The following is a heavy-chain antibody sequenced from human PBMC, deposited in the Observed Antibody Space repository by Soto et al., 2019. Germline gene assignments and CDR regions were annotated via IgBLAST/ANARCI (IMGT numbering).Heavy chain of an antibody. CDR1: GFTFSGSA. D-gene: IGHD3-16*01. CDR2: IRNKANNYAT. V-gene: IGHV3-73*01. Sequence: PGGSLRLSCSASGFTFSGSAMHWVRQASGKGLEWVGRIRNKANNYATAYAASVKGRFSISRDDSKNTAYLQMNSLKTEDTAVYYCTASADDTFLDYWAHGSLVTVSS. CDR3: TASADDTFLDY. J-gene: IGHJ4*01.